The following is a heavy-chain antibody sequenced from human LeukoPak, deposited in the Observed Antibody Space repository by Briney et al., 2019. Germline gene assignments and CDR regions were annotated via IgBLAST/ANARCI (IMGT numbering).Heavy chain of an antibody. V-gene: IGHV1-2*02. Sequence: ASVTVSCKASGYTFTGYYMHWVRQAPGQRLEWMGWINPNSGGTNYAQKFQGRVTMTRDTSISTAYMELSRLRSDDTAVYYCARDAARITIFGVAKYMDVWGKGTTVTVSS. J-gene: IGHJ6*03. CDR3: ARDAARITIFGVAKYMDV. CDR1: GYTFTGYY. CDR2: INPNSGGT. D-gene: IGHD3-3*01.